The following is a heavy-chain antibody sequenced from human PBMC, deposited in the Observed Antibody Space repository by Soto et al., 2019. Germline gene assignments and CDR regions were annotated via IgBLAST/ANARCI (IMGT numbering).Heavy chain of an antibody. Sequence: QVQLVESGEGVVQHGRSLRLSCLVSGFFSGRYAIHWVRQAQGKGLEWVALTSYDGSNTDYEDSVKGRFTISRDNSRNTVDLQMDSLSLEDTALYYCARWGTTGGLDVWGQGTLVSVSS. CDR1: GFFSGRYA. D-gene: IGHD3-16*01. CDR3: ARWGTTGGLDV. CDR2: TSYDGSNT. V-gene: IGHV3-30*04. J-gene: IGHJ4*02.